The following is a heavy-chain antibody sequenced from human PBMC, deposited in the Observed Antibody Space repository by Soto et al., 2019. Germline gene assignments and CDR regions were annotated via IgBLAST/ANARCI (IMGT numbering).Heavy chain of an antibody. CDR1: GFTFSNAW. CDR2: VKSKTDGGTT. J-gene: IGHJ4*01. Sequence: EVHLVESGGGLVKLGGSLRLSCSASGFTFSNAWINWVRQTPGKGLEWVGRVKSKTDGGTTDFAATVKGRFAISRDDSKNMVYLEMNSLKTEDTAIYYCTTDSYITSIIVRFDYWGHGTLVTVSS. CDR3: TTDSYITSIIVRFDY. D-gene: IGHD3-22*01. V-gene: IGHV3-15*07.